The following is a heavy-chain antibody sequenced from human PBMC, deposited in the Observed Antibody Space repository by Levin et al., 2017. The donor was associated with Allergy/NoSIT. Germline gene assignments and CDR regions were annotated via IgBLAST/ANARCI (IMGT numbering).Heavy chain of an antibody. Sequence: HGESLKISCKASGYTFTSYGISWVRQAPGQGLEWMGWISAYNGNTNYAQKLQGRVTMTTDTSTSTAYMELRSLRSDDTAVYYCAREKAASGHREKLRYFDWLRDDAFDIWGQGTMVTVSS. J-gene: IGHJ3*02. CDR2: ISAYNGNT. V-gene: IGHV1-18*01. D-gene: IGHD3-9*01. CDR3: AREKAASGHREKLRYFDWLRDDAFDI. CDR1: GYTFTSYG.